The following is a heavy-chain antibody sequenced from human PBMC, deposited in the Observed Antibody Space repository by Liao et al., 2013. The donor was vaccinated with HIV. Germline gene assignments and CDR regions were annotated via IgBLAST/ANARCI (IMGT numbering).Heavy chain of an antibody. J-gene: IGHJ4*02. D-gene: IGHD3-22*01. CDR1: GGSMRTNY. CDR2: FYHSGST. Sequence: QVQLQESGPGLVKPSETLSLTCTVSGGSMRTNYWSWIRQSPGKGLEWIGYFYHSGSTNYNPSLKSRVTISIETSKNQFSLRLSSVTAADTAVYYCATAGDTSGYYWDALDSWGQGTLVTVSS. V-gene: IGHV4-59*01. CDR3: ATAGDTSGYYWDALDS.